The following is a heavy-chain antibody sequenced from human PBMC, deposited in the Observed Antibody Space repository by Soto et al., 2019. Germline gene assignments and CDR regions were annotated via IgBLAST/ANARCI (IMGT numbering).Heavy chain of an antibody. J-gene: IGHJ3*02. CDR2: ISAYNGNT. CDR1: CYTFPSYG. CDR3: ARVGFGVVISVDAFDI. Sequence: ASVKVSCKASCYTFPSYGISWVRQATGQGLEWMGWISAYNGNTNYAQKLQGRVTMTTDTSTSTAYMELRSLRSDDTAVYYCARVGFGVVISVDAFDIWGQGTMVTVSS. D-gene: IGHD3-3*01. V-gene: IGHV1-18*01.